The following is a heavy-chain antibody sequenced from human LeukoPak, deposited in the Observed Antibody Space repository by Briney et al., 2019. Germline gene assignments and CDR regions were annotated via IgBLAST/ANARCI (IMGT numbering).Heavy chain of an antibody. CDR3: ARDLSGYSYALGALTKDY. Sequence: GASVKVSCKASGGTFSSYAISWVRQAPGQGLEWMGGIIPIFGTANYAQKFQGRVTITADESTSTAYMELRSLRSDDTAVYYCARDLSGYSYALGALTKDYWGQGTLVTVSS. D-gene: IGHD5-18*01. J-gene: IGHJ4*02. CDR2: IIPIFGTA. CDR1: GGTFSSYA. V-gene: IGHV1-69*13.